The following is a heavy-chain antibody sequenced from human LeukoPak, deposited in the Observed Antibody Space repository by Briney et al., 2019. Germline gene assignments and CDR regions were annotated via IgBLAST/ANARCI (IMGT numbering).Heavy chain of an antibody. CDR3: ARVDLYYFDY. CDR1: GFAVSSNY. J-gene: IGHJ4*02. D-gene: IGHD3/OR15-3a*01. V-gene: IGHV3-53*01. Sequence: GGSLRLSCAASGFAVSSNYMSWVRQAPGKGLEWVSVIYSGGSTYYADSVKGRFTISRDNSKNTLYLQMNSLRAEDTAVYYCARVDLYYFDYWGQGTLVTVSS. CDR2: IYSGGST.